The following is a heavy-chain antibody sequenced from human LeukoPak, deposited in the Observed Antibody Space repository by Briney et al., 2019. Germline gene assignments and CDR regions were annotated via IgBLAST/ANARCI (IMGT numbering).Heavy chain of an antibody. J-gene: IGHJ4*02. Sequence: APVKVSCRASGDTFTSYYMHWVRQAPGQGLEWMGWINPNTGGTNYAQKFQGRVTMTRDTSISTAYMDLSRLRSDDTAVYYCVQFELDYWGQGTLVTVSS. CDR1: GDTFTSYY. CDR3: VQFELDY. CDR2: INPNTGGT. D-gene: IGHD1-7*01. V-gene: IGHV1-2*02.